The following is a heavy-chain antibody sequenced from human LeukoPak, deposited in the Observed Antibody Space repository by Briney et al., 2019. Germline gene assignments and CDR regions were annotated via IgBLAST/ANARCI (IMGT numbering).Heavy chain of an antibody. CDR1: GYTFTGYY. CDR2: INPNSGGT. Sequence: ASVKVSCKASGYTFTGYYMHWVRQAPGQGLEWMGRINPNSGGTNYAQKFQGRVTMTRDTSISTAYMELSRLRSDDTAVYYCAVLRFLEWEYGMDVWGKGTTVTVSS. CDR3: AVLRFLEWEYGMDV. J-gene: IGHJ6*04. V-gene: IGHV1-2*06. D-gene: IGHD3-3*01.